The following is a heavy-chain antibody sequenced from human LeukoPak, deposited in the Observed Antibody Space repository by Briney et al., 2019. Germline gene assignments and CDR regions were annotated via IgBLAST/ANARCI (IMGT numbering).Heavy chain of an antibody. CDR3: ARTYSSGWPLIDY. V-gene: IGHV4-61*02. D-gene: IGHD6-19*01. CDR1: GGSISSGSYY. Sequence: SETLSLTCTVSGGSISSGSYYWRWIRQPAGKGLEWIGRIYTSGSTNYNPSLKSRVTISVDTSKNQFSLKLSSVTAADTAVYYCARTYSSGWPLIDYWGQGTLVTVSS. CDR2: IYTSGST. J-gene: IGHJ4*02.